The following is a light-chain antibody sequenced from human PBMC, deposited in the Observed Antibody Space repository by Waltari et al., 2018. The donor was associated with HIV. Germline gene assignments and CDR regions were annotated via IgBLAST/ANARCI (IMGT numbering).Light chain of an antibody. V-gene: IGLV3-10*01. CDR3: YSTDSSANNGV. CDR1: ALPKKY. Sequence: SYELTQPPSVSVSPGQTARLTCSGDALPKKYAYWYQQQSGQAPALVIYEATKRPSGISERFSSSSSGTMATLTVSGAQVEDEADYFCYSTDSSANNGVVGGGTKLTVL. J-gene: IGLJ2*01. CDR2: EAT.